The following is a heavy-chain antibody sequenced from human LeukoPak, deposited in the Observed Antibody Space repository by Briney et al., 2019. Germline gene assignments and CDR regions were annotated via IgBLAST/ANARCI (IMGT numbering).Heavy chain of an antibody. CDR3: AAPNVAARSYYYYGMDV. J-gene: IGHJ6*02. D-gene: IGHD6-6*01. V-gene: IGHV3-9*01. CDR1: GFTVASNY. CDR2: ISWNSGSI. Sequence: GGSLRLSCSASGFTVASNYVTWVRQAPGKGLEWVSGISWNSGSIGYADSVKGRFTISRDNAKNSLYLQMNSLRAEDTALYYCAAPNVAARSYYYYGMDVWGQGTTVTVSS.